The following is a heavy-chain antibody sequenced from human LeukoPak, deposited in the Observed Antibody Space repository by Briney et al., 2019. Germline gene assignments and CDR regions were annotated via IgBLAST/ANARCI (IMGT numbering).Heavy chain of an antibody. D-gene: IGHD5-24*01. CDR3: ARSPDFDGHEFDC. Sequence: SETLSPTCTVSGGSITSGGYNWNWIRQLPGKGLEWIGYISYSGTTDYSPSLKTRVTISLDTSKNQFSLRLSSVTAADTAVYFCARSPDFDGHEFDCCGQRSLVTVSS. V-gene: IGHV4-31*03. CDR2: ISYSGTT. J-gene: IGHJ4*02. CDR1: GGSITSGGYN.